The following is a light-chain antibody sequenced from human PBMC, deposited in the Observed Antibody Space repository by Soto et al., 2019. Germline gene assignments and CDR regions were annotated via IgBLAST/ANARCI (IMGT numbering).Light chain of an antibody. V-gene: IGKV1-5*01. Sequence: IQMTQSPSTLSASVGDTVTITCRASQTIPVSLAWYQQRPGKAPNLLIYDASTLQGGVPSRFSGSGSGTEFTLTISSLQPDDFATYYCQHYNSYSEAFGQGTKVDIK. J-gene: IGKJ1*01. CDR3: QHYNSYSEA. CDR1: QTIPVS. CDR2: DAS.